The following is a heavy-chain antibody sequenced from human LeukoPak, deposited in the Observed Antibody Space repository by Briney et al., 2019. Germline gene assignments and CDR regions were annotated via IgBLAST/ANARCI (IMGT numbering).Heavy chain of an antibody. J-gene: IGHJ4*02. CDR1: GLTFSSYS. Sequence: GGSLTLSCAPSGLTFSSYSMNWVSHPPGKGLEWVSSISRSSSYIYYADSVKGRFTISRDNAQNSLYLQMNSLRAEDTAVYYCARGATYYYDSSGYIAFDYWGQGTLVTVSS. D-gene: IGHD3-22*01. V-gene: IGHV3-21*01. CDR3: ARGATYYYDSSGYIAFDY. CDR2: ISRSSSYI.